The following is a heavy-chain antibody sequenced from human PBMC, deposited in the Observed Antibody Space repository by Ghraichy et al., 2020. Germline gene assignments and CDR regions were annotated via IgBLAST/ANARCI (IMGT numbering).Heavy chain of an antibody. V-gene: IGHV4-31*03. CDR3: ARGSRYYYDSSGFYSFAFDI. Sequence: SQTLSLTCTVSGGSISSGDYYWSWIRQHPGKGLEWIGYIYYSGSTYYNPSLKSRVTISVDTSKNQFSLKLSSVSAADTAVYYCARGSRYYYDSSGFYSFAFDIWGQGTMVTVSS. J-gene: IGHJ3*02. CDR2: IYYSGST. CDR1: GGSISSGDYY. D-gene: IGHD3-22*01.